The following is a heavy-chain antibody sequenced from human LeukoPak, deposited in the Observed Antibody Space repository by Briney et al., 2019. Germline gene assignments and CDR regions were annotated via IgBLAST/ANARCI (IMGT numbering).Heavy chain of an antibody. V-gene: IGHV7-4-1*02. D-gene: IGHD3-16*02. CDR3: ARAFQSLGGLSLPDY. Sequence: ASVKVSCKASGYTFTNYAMNWVRQAPGQGLEWMGWIHPSTGNPTYAQGFTGRFVFSLDTSVSTTYLQISSLKAEDTAVYYCARAFQSLGGLSLPDYWGQGTLVTVSS. J-gene: IGHJ4*02. CDR1: GYTFTNYA. CDR2: IHPSTGNP.